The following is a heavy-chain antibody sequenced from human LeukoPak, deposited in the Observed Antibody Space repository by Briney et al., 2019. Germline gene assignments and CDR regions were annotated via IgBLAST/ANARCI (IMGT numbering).Heavy chain of an antibody. D-gene: IGHD2-8*01. CDR2: IYSGGST. Sequence: GGPLRLSCAASGFTFSSYAMSWVRQAPGKGLEWVSVIYSGGSTYYADSVKGRFTISRDNSKNTLYLQMNSLRAEDTAVYYCARDYCTNGVCYFDPWGQGTLVTVSS. CDR3: ARDYCTNGVCYFDP. V-gene: IGHV3-53*01. CDR1: GFTFSSYA. J-gene: IGHJ5*02.